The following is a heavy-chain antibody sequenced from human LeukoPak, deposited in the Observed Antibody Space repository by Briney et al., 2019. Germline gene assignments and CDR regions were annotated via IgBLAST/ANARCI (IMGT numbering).Heavy chain of an antibody. D-gene: IGHD2-8*01. V-gene: IGHV4-59*01. CDR3: ARGSLMVYEGCGY. CDR2: IYYSGST. CDR1: GRSFSGYY. Sequence: SETLSLICAVYGRSFSGYYWSWIRQPPGKGLEWIGYIYYSGSTKYNPSLKSRVTISVDTSKNQFSLKLTSVTAADTAVYYCARGSLMVYEGCGYRGQGPLVTVSS. J-gene: IGHJ4*02.